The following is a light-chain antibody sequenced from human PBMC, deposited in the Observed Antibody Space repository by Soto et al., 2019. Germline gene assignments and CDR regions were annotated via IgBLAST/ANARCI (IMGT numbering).Light chain of an antibody. CDR1: QSVSSN. J-gene: IGKJ1*01. CDR2: GAS. V-gene: IGKV3-15*01. Sequence: IVMTQSPATLSVSPGERATLSCRASQSVSSNLAWYQQKPGQAPRLLIYGASTRATGIPARFSGSGSGTEFTLTISSLQSEDFAVYYCQQYNNWPREFGQGTKVEIK. CDR3: QQYNNWPRE.